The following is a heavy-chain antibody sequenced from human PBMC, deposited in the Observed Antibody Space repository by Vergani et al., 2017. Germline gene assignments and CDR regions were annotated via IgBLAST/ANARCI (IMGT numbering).Heavy chain of an antibody. V-gene: IGHV4-61*02. CDR2: IYTSGST. CDR3: AREGIYGSSWYDY. CDR1: GGSISSGSYY. D-gene: IGHD6-13*01. Sequence: QVQLQESGPGLVKPSQTLSLTCTVSGGSISSGSYYWSWIRQPAGKGLGWIGRIYTSGSTNYNPSLKSRVTISVDTSQNQFSLKLSSVTAADTAVYYCAREGIYGSSWYDYWGQGTLVTVSS. J-gene: IGHJ4*02.